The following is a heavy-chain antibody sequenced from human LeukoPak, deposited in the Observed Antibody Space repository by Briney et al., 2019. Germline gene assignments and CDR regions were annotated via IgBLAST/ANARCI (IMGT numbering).Heavy chain of an antibody. J-gene: IGHJ5*02. CDR2: ISGSGGST. CDR3: AEDPESYYYDSSGSENWFDP. Sequence: GGSLRLSCAASGFTFSSYAMSWVRQAPGKGLEWVSAISGSGGSTYYADSVKGRFTISRDNSKNTLYLQMNSLRAEDTAVYYCAEDPESYYYDSSGSENWFDPWGQGTLVTVSS. CDR1: GFTFSSYA. D-gene: IGHD3-22*01. V-gene: IGHV3-23*01.